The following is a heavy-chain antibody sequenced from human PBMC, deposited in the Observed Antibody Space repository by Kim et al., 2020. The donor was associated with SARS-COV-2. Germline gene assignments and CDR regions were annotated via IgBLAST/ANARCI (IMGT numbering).Heavy chain of an antibody. CDR3: ARGGYFDY. Sequence: SETLSLTCAVYGGSFSGYYWSWIRQPPGKGLEWIGEINHSGSTNYNPSLKSRVTISVDTSKNQFSLKLSSVTAADTAVYYCARGGYFDYWGQGTLVTVSS. V-gene: IGHV4-34*01. CDR1: GGSFSGYY. CDR2: INHSGST. J-gene: IGHJ4*02.